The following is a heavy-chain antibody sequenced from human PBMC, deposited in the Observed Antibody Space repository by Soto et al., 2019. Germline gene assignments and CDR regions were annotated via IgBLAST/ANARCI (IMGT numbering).Heavy chain of an antibody. J-gene: IGHJ4*02. Sequence: SETLSLTCTVSGGSISSGDYYWSWIRQPPGKGLEWIGYIYYSGSTYYNPSLKSRVTISVDTSKNQFSLKLSSVTAADTAVYYCARVLRVRGVIDRYYFDYWGQGTLVTVSS. D-gene: IGHD3-10*01. CDR2: IYYSGST. CDR3: ARVLRVRGVIDRYYFDY. CDR1: GGSISSGDYY. V-gene: IGHV4-30-4*01.